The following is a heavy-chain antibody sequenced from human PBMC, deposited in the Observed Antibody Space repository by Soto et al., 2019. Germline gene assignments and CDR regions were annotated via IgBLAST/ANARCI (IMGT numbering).Heavy chain of an antibody. CDR2: ISASGGST. D-gene: IGHD6-6*01. J-gene: IGHJ4*02. CDR3: AKDRGSLYTSSSPLDF. CDR1: GFTFTNYA. V-gene: IGHV3-23*01. Sequence: EVQLLESGGGLVQPGGSLRLSCAASGFTFTNYAMTWVRQAPGKVLEWVSGISASGGSTYYADSVKGRFTISRDNSKNTLYLQMNSLRAEDTALYYCAKDRGSLYTSSSPLDFWGQGTLVTVSS.